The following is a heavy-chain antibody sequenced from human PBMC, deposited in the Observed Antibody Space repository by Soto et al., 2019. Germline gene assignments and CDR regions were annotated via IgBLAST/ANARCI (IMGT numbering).Heavy chain of an antibody. CDR3: ERHGKLSSMTHYFDS. Sequence: GEALKISCNGSGYSFTSYWIAWVRQMPGKGLECMGIIYPGESDTRYSPSFQGQVTISVDKSINTAYLQWSSLRASDTAIYYCERHGKLSSMTHYFDSWGQGALITVSS. CDR1: GYSFTSYW. V-gene: IGHV5-51*01. CDR2: IYPGESDT. J-gene: IGHJ4*02. D-gene: IGHD1-1*01.